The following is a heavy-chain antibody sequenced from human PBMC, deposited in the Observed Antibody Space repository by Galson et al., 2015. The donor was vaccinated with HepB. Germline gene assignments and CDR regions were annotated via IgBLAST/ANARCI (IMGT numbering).Heavy chain of an antibody. Sequence: SVKVSCKASGYTFTGYYMHWVRQAPGQGLEWMGWINPNSGGTNYAQKFQGRVTMTRDTSISTAYMELSRLRSDDTAVYYCARGGGYCSGGSCYSVWFDPWGQGTLVTVSS. CDR2: INPNSGGT. CDR1: GYTFTGYY. V-gene: IGHV1-2*02. CDR3: ARGGGYCSGGSCYSVWFDP. D-gene: IGHD2-15*01. J-gene: IGHJ5*02.